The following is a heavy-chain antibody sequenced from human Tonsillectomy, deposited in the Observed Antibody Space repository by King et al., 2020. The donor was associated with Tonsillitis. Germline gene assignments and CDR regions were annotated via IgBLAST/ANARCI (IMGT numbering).Heavy chain of an antibody. CDR2: IYYSGST. J-gene: IGHJ4*02. Sequence: QLQESGPGLVKPSETLSLTCTVSGGSISSYYWSWIRQPPGKGLEWIGYIYYSGSTNYNPSLKSRVTISVDTSKNQFSLKLSSVTAADTAVYYSARDRAGWDGDYVNYFDYWGQGTLVTVSS. V-gene: IGHV4-59*01. CDR3: ARDRAGWDGDYVNYFDY. CDR1: GGSISSYY. D-gene: IGHD4-17*01.